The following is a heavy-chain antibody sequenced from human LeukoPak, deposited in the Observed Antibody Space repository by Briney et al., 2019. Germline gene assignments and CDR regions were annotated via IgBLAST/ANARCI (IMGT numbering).Heavy chain of an antibody. Sequence: GASVKVSCKASGYTFTSYGISWVRQAPGQGLEWMGWISAYNGNTNYAQKLQGRVTMTTDTSTSTAYMELRSLRSDDTAVYYCARDSPLLAYCGSDCYSAWFDPWGQGTLVTVSS. V-gene: IGHV1-18*01. D-gene: IGHD2-21*02. CDR2: ISAYNGNT. CDR1: GYTFTSYG. CDR3: ARDSPLLAYCGSDCYSAWFDP. J-gene: IGHJ5*02.